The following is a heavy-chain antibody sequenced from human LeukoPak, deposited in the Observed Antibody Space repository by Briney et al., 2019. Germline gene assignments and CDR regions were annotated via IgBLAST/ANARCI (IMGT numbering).Heavy chain of an antibody. D-gene: IGHD3-3*01. CDR3: AKDYDFWSGYFDY. J-gene: IGHJ4*02. CDR2: IRYDGSNK. CDR1: GFTFSSYG. V-gene: IGHV3-30*02. Sequence: PGGSLRLSCAASGFTFSSYGMHWVRQAPGKGLEWVAFIRYDGSNKYYADSVKGRFTISRGNSKNTLYLQMNSLRAEDTAVYYCAKDYDFWSGYFDYWGQGTLVTVSS.